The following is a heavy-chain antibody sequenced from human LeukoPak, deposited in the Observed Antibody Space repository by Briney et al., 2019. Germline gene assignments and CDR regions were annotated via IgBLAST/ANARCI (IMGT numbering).Heavy chain of an antibody. J-gene: IGHJ6*03. CDR2: IYTSGST. CDR3: ARVTKNYDSRLIYYYYSMEV. Sequence: SETLSLTCTVSGGSISSYYWSWIRQPAGKGLEWIGRIYTSGSTNYNPSLKSRVTMSVDTSKNQFSLKLSSVTAADTAVYYCARVTKNYDSRLIYYYYSMEVGGNGPTVTVSS. CDR1: GGSISSYY. D-gene: IGHD3-22*01. V-gene: IGHV4-4*07.